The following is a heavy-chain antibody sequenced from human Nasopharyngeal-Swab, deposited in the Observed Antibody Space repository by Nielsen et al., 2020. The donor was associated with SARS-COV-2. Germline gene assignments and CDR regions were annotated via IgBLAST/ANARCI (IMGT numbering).Heavy chain of an antibody. CDR1: GGSVSSGSYY. CDR2: TYYSGST. V-gene: IGHV4-61*01. D-gene: IGHD1-26*01. J-gene: IGHJ4*02. Sequence: SETLSLTCTVSGGSVSSGSYYWSWIRQPPGKGLEWIGYTYYSGSTNYNPSLKSRVTISVDTSKNQFSLKLSSVTAADTAVYYCARALLWEPFDYWGQGTLVTVSS. CDR3: ARALLWEPFDY.